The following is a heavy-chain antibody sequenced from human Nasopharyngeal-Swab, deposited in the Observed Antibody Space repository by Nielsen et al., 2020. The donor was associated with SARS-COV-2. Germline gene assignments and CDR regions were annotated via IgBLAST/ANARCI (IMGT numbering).Heavy chain of an antibody. V-gene: IGHV4-59*13. D-gene: IGHD6-13*01. Sequence: SETLSLTCSVSGGSISSYYWSWIRQSPRKGLEWIGYIYYTGITYYNPSLKSRVTISVDMSKNQFSLRLSSVTAADTAVYYCASAYSSSWLHYWGQGTLVTVSS. J-gene: IGHJ4*02. CDR3: ASAYSSSWLHY. CDR2: IYYTGIT. CDR1: GGSISSYY.